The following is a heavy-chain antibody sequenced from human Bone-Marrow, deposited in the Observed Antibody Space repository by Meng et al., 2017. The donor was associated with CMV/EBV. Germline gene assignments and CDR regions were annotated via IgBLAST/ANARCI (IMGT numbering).Heavy chain of an antibody. Sequence: GESLKISCAASGFSLSSYWMSWVRQAPGKGLEWVANIKQDGSEKYYVDSVKGRFTISRDKAKSPVYLQMNSPRVENTAVYYCARDDKWKLDDWGQGTRVTVSS. CDR2: IKQDGSEK. D-gene: IGHD1-1*01. CDR3: ARDDKWKLDD. V-gene: IGHV3-7*01. J-gene: IGHJ4*02. CDR1: GFSLSSYW.